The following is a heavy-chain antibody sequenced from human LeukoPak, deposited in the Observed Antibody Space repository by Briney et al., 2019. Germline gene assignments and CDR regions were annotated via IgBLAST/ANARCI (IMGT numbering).Heavy chain of an antibody. CDR1: GGSFSGYY. D-gene: IGHD6-13*01. J-gene: IGHJ4*02. CDR2: INHTGST. V-gene: IGHV4-34*01. Sequence: SETLSLTCGVYGGSFSGYYWSWIRHPPGKGLEWTGEINHTGSTNYNPSLKSRVPISVDTSKNQFSLKLSSVTAANTAVYYCARGHPESHSSSWGSPEVYYFDYWGQGTLVTASS. CDR3: ARGHPESHSSSWGSPEVYYFDY.